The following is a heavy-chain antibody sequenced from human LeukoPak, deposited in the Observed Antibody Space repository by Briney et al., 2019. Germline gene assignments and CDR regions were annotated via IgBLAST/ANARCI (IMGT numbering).Heavy chain of an antibody. D-gene: IGHD3-10*01. J-gene: IGHJ6*03. CDR2: FSGSVDTT. V-gene: IGHV3-23*01. CDR1: GFTFSTYA. CDR3: AKAGRGITMVRGVIITDYYYYMDV. Sequence: GGSLRLSSAASGFTFSTYAMNWVRQAPGKGLEWVSTFSGSVDTTYYADSVKGRFTISRDNSKNTLYLQMNSLRAEDTAVYYCAKAGRGITMVRGVIITDYYYYMDVWGKGTTVIISS.